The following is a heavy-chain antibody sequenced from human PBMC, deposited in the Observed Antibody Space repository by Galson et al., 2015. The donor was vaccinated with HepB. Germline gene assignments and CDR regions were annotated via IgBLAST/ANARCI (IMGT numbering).Heavy chain of an antibody. Sequence: SVKVSCKASGGTFSSYAISWVRQAPGQGLEWMGGIIPIFGTANYAQKFQGRVTITADESTSTAYMELSSLRSEDTAVYYCARDGAYCSSTSCNYQPFAFDIWGQGTMVTVSS. CDR1: GGTFSSYA. CDR2: IIPIFGTA. CDR3: ARDGAYCSSTSCNYQPFAFDI. V-gene: IGHV1-69*13. D-gene: IGHD2-2*01. J-gene: IGHJ3*02.